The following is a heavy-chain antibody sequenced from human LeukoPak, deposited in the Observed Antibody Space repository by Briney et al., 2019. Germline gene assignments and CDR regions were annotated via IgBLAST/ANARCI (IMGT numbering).Heavy chain of an antibody. V-gene: IGHV3-23*01. D-gene: IGHD2-8*01. CDR1: GFTFSSYD. J-gene: IGHJ3*02. CDR3: AKASLYCTNGVCYSWAFDI. CDR2: IRGSGGTT. Sequence: GGSLRLTCAASGFTFSSYDMSWVRQAPGKGLEWVSAIRGSGGTTYYADSVKGRFTISRDNTKNMPLLQMTSLRAEDTAVYYCAKASLYCTNGVCYSWAFDIWGQGTMVTVSS.